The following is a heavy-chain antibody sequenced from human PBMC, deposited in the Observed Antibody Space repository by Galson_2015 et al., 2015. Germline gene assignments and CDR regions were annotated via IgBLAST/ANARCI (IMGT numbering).Heavy chain of an antibody. Sequence: SVKVSCKASGGTFSSYAISWVRQAPGQGLEWMGGIIPIFGTANYAQKFQGRVTITADKSTSTAYMELSSLRSEDTAVYYCASPYDILTGYLEPNFDYWGQGTLATVSS. J-gene: IGHJ4*02. CDR3: ASPYDILTGYLEPNFDY. CDR2: IIPIFGTA. CDR1: GGTFSSYA. V-gene: IGHV1-69*06. D-gene: IGHD3-9*01.